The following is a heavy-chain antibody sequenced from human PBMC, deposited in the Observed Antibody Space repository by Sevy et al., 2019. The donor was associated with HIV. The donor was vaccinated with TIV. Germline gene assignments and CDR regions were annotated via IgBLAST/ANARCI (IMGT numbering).Heavy chain of an antibody. CDR1: GFTVSSNY. V-gene: IGHV3-53*01. Sequence: GGSLRLSCAASGFTVSSNYMSWVRQAPGKGLEWVSVIYSGGSTYYADSVKGRFTISRDNSKKTLYLQMNSLRAEDTAVYYCAGGDGYSYYYYGMDVWGQGTTVTVSS. CDR2: IYSGGST. D-gene: IGHD5-18*01. CDR3: AGGDGYSYYYYGMDV. J-gene: IGHJ6*02.